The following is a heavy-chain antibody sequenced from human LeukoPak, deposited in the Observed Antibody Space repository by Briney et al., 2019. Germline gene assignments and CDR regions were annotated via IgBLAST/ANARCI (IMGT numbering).Heavy chain of an antibody. D-gene: IGHD1-26*01. Sequence: SETLSLTCAVSGGSISSSNWWSWVRQPPGKGLEWIGEIYHSGSTNYNPSLKSRVTISVDKSKNQFSLKLSSVTAADTAVYYCAREPRASPYYYYYMDVWGKGTTVTVSS. V-gene: IGHV4-4*02. CDR3: AREPRASPYYYYYMDV. J-gene: IGHJ6*03. CDR1: GGSISSSNW. CDR2: IYHSGST.